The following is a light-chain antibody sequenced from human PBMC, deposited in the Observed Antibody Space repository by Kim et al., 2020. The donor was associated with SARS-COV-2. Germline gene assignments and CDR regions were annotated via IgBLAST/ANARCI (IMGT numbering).Light chain of an antibody. J-gene: IGKJ1*01. CDR1: QDISNY. CDR2: DAS. V-gene: IGKV1-33*01. Sequence: DIQLTQSPSSLSASVGDRVTITCQASQDISNYLDWYQQKPEKAPKLLIYDASNLEKGVPSRFSGSGSGTDFTFTISSLQPEDIATYYCQQYDNRHPRTFGQGTKVEIK. CDR3: QQYDNRHPRT.